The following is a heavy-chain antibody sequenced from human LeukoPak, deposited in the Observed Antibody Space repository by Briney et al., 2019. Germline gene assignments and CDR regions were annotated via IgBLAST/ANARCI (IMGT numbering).Heavy chain of an antibody. Sequence: SETLSLTCTVSGGSTSSYYWSWIRQPPGKGLEWIGYIYYSVTTNYNPSLKSRVTISVDTSKNQFSLKLSSVTAADTAVYYCASSKSIVGDTPSDYWGQGTLVTVSS. V-gene: IGHV4-59*01. J-gene: IGHJ4*02. CDR1: GGSTSSYY. CDR3: ASSKSIVGDTPSDY. D-gene: IGHD1-26*01. CDR2: IYYSVTT.